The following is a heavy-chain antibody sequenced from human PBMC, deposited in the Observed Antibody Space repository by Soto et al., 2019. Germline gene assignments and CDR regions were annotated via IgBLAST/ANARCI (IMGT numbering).Heavy chain of an antibody. Sequence: GGSLRLSCVASGFSFDNYAMSWVRQAPGKGLEWVSAIKSAASTYYADSVKGRFTISRDNSKNTLYLQMNSLRVEDTAVYYCAKSPSGDYDSWGQGTLVTVSS. J-gene: IGHJ5*01. V-gene: IGHV3-23*01. CDR2: IKSAAST. CDR1: GFSFDNYA. D-gene: IGHD2-21*02. CDR3: AKSPSGDYDS.